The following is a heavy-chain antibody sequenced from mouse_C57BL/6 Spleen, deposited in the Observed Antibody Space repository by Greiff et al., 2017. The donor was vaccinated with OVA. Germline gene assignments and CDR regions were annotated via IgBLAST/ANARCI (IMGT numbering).Heavy chain of an antibody. Sequence: EVQVVESGGGLVKPGGSLKLSCAASGFTFSDYGMHWVRQAPEKGLEWVAYISSGSSTIYYADTVKGRFTISRDNAKNTLFLQMTSLRSEDTAMYYCARSLKGYGSSSPWFAYWGQGTLVTVSA. D-gene: IGHD1-1*01. V-gene: IGHV5-17*01. J-gene: IGHJ3*01. CDR2: ISSGSSTI. CDR3: ARSLKGYGSSSPWFAY. CDR1: GFTFSDYG.